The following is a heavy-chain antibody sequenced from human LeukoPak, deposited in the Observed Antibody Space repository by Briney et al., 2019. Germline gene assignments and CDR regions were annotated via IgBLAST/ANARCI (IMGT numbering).Heavy chain of an antibody. V-gene: IGHV3-23*01. CDR3: EASLFSDDSSGYGDY. Sequence: GGSLRLSCVASGFNFDIFAMSWVRQSPGGGLEWVASLGRSGGSKNYADSVKGRFTISRDNSKNTLYLQMNSLRAEDTAVYYCEASLFSDDSSGYGDYWGQGTLVTVSS. D-gene: IGHD3-22*01. J-gene: IGHJ4*02. CDR2: LGRSGGSK. CDR1: GFNFDIFA.